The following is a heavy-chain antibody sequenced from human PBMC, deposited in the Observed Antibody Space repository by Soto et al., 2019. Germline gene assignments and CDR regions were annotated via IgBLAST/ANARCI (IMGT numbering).Heavy chain of an antibody. D-gene: IGHD2-15*01. V-gene: IGHV3-23*01. CDR2: IRDSGDST. J-gene: IGHJ3*02. CDR1: GFIFGNYM. CDR3: APHVYCSGGSCHYDAFDI. Sequence: EVQLLESGGGLVQPGESLRLSCAVSGFIFGNYMMTWVRQAPGKGLEWVSTIRDSGDSTYYADSVKGRFTISRDNFKKTLYLQMDSRGAEDTAVYYCAPHVYCSGGSCHYDAFDIRGQGAMVTVSS.